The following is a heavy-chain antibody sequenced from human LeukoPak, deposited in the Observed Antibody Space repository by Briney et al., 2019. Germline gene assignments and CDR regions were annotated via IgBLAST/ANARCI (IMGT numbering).Heavy chain of an antibody. J-gene: IGHJ4*02. D-gene: IGHD3-22*01. CDR1: GFTFSSYG. V-gene: IGHV3-30*02. CDR3: ARDRYYYDSSGNIDY. CDR2: IRYDGSNK. Sequence: PGGSLRLSCAASGFTFSSYGMHWVRQAPGKGLEWVAFIRYDGSNKYYADSVKGRFTISRDNSKNTLYLQMNSLRAEDTAVYYCARDRYYYDSSGNIDYWGQGTLVTVSS.